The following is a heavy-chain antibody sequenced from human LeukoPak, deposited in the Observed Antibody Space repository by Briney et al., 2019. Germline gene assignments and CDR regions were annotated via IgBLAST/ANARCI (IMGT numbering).Heavy chain of an antibody. V-gene: IGHV3-21*01. Sequence: GGPLRLSCAACGFTFSSYTMNWVPQARGEGLEGVSSISSSSSYIYYADSVKGRFTISRYNAKNSLYLQMNSLRAEDTAVYYCARDGSGYSDPVDYWGQGTLVTVSS. D-gene: IGHD3-22*01. J-gene: IGHJ4*02. CDR3: ARDGSGYSDPVDY. CDR2: ISSSSSYI. CDR1: GFTFSSYT.